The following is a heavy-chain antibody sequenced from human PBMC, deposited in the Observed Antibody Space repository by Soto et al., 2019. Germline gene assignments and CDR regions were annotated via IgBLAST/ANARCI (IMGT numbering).Heavy chain of an antibody. CDR1: GFTSSSYA. CDR3: ASPRLSSDGTTPIDY. D-gene: IGHD1-1*01. V-gene: IGHV3-30-3*01. J-gene: IGHJ4*02. CDR2: ISYDGSNK. Sequence: QVQLVESGGGVVQPGRSLRLSCAASGFTSSSYAMHWVRQAPGKGLEWVAVISYDGSNKYYADSVKGRFTISRDTSKNTLYLQMNSLRADDTAVYYCASPRLSSDGTTPIDYWGQGTLVTVSS.